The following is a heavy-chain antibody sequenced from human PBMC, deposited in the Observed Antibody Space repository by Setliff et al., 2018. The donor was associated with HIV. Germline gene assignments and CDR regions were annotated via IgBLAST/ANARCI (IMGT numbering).Heavy chain of an antibody. CDR2: IFYSGST. CDR3: LLEAPLMMGTTPPL. Sequence: NPSETLSLTCTVSGGSISSSSYYWGWIRQPPGKGLEWIGSIFYSGSTYYNPSLKSRVTISVDTSKNQFSLKLRSVTAADTAVYYCLLEAPLMMGTTPPLWGQGTLVTVSS. D-gene: IGHD1-7*01. J-gene: IGHJ4*02. V-gene: IGHV4-39*03. CDR1: GGSISSSSYY.